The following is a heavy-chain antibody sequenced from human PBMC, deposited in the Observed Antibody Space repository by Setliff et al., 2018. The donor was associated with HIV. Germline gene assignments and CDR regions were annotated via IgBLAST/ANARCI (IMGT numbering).Heavy chain of an antibody. CDR2: ISGSGGGT. CDR3: AKLREGHVYSQYDS. J-gene: IGHJ5*01. Sequence: GGSLRLSCAASGFTFTSYAMNWVRQAPGKGLEWVSGISGSGGGTYYADSVKGRFTISRDNSQNALYLQMDSLRAEDTAVYHCAKLREGHVYSQYDSWGHGTLVTVSS. D-gene: IGHD2-21*01. V-gene: IGHV3-23*01. CDR1: GFTFTSYA.